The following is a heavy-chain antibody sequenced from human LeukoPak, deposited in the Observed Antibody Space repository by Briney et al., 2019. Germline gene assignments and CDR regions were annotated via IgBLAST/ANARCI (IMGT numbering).Heavy chain of an antibody. D-gene: IGHD2-15*01. CDR1: GFTFSTHS. V-gene: IGHV3-48*01. Sequence: GGSLRLSCAASGFTFSTHSMDWVRRAPGKGPEWLSNIGSSGSPISYADSVKGRFTISRDNAKNSLYLQMNSLRAEDTAVYYCATAYGSQWGQGTLVTVSS. J-gene: IGHJ4*02. CDR3: ATAYGSQ. CDR2: IGSSGSPI.